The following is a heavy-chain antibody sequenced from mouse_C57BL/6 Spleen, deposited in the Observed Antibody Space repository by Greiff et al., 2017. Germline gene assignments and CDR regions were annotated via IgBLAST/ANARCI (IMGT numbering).Heavy chain of an antibody. V-gene: IGHV5-17*01. J-gene: IGHJ2*01. CDR3: ARHDYYYGSSWDFDY. Sequence: EVKLVESGGGLVKPGGSLKLSCAASGFTFSDYGMHWVRQAPEKGLEWVAYISSGSSTIYYADTVKGRFTISRDNAKNTLFLQMTSLRSEDTAMYYCARHDYYYGSSWDFDYWGQGTTLTVSS. D-gene: IGHD1-1*01. CDR1: GFTFSDYG. CDR2: ISSGSSTI.